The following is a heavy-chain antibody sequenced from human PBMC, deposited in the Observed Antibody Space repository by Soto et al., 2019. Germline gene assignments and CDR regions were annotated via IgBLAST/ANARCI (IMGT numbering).Heavy chain of an antibody. V-gene: IGHV1-2*02. CDR2: ISPRTGSA. CDR1: GYTFTDYY. J-gene: IGHJ6*02. Sequence: ASVKVSCKASGYTFTDYYIHWVRQAPGQGLEWMGWISPRTGSANFAQRFQGRVSMTRDTSITTAYMELRRLKSDDTAVYYCARGHYDGPDYGMDVWGQGTSVTVSS. D-gene: IGHD5-12*01. CDR3: ARGHYDGPDYGMDV.